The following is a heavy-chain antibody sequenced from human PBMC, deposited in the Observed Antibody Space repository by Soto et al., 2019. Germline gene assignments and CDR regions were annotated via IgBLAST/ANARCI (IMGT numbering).Heavy chain of an antibody. CDR1: GGSISSYY. J-gene: IGHJ4*02. V-gene: IGHV4-59*08. CDR2: IYYSGST. CDR3: ARHNYGSGSTYFDY. D-gene: IGHD3-10*01. Sequence: ETLSLTCTVSGGSISSYYWSWVRQPPGKGLEWIGYIYYSGSTNYNPSLKSRVTISVDTSKNQFSLKLNSMTAADTAVYYCARHNYGSGSTYFDYWGQGTLVTVSS.